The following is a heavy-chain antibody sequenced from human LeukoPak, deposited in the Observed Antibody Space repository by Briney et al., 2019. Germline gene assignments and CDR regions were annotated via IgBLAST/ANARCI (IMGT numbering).Heavy chain of an antibody. D-gene: IGHD3-22*01. CDR1: GFTFSNYA. CDR2: IWFDGSNR. Sequence: GGSLRLSCASSGFTFSNYAMHWVRQAPGKGLEWVAFIWFDGSNRYYADSVKGRFTISKDNSKNTLYLQMSSLRPEDTAVYYCARDLYDSGGYSSPIDYWGQGTLVTVSS. CDR3: ARDLYDSGGYSSPIDY. J-gene: IGHJ4*02. V-gene: IGHV3-33*01.